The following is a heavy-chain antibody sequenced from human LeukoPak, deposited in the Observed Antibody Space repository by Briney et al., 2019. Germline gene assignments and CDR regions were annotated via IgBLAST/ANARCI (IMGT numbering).Heavy chain of an antibody. J-gene: IGHJ4*02. CDR3: ARGPHITIFGVVIPYYFDY. D-gene: IGHD3-3*01. CDR2: IYYSGST. Sequence: SETLSLTCTVSGGSISSSSYYWGWIRQPPGKGLEWIGSIYYSGSTYYNPSLKSRVTVSVDTSKNQFSLKLSSVTAADTAVYYCARGPHITIFGVVIPYYFDYWGQGTLVTVSS. V-gene: IGHV4-39*07. CDR1: GGSISSSSYY.